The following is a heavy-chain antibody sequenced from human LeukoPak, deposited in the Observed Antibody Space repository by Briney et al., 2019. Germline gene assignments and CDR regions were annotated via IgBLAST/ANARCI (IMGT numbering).Heavy chain of an antibody. CDR2: ISGSGEST. D-gene: IGHD2-21*01. V-gene: IGHV3-23*01. J-gene: IGHJ4*02. Sequence: GGSLRLSCAASGFTFSSYSMRWVRQAPGKGLEWVSGISGSGESTYYVDSVKGRFTIFRDNPKNTLYLQMNSLRAEDTALYYCAKRGDSGACNDYWGQGTLVTVSS. CDR1: GFTFSSYS. CDR3: AKRGDSGACNDY.